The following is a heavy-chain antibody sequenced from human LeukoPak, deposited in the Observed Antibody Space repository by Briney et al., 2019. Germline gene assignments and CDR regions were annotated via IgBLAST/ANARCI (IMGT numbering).Heavy chain of an antibody. CDR2: ISYDGSNK. J-gene: IGHJ4*02. CDR3: AKGYCSSTSCYKSYFDY. Sequence: AGSLTLSCAASGFTFSSYCMHWVRQAPGKGLEWVAVISYDGSNKYYADSVKGRFTISRDNSKNTLYLQMNSLRAEDTAVYYCAKGYCSSTSCYKSYFDYWGQGTLVTVSS. CDR1: GFTFSSYC. V-gene: IGHV3-30*18. D-gene: IGHD2-2*02.